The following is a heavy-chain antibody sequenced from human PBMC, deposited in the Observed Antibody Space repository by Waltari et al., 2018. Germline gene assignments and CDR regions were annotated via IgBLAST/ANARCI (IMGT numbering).Heavy chain of an antibody. V-gene: IGHV1-8*03. CDR2: RSPVSGDT. Sequence: QVQLVQSGAEGKKPGASVKVSCKASGYTFSSHEINWVRQTSGQGLEWMGCRSPVSGDTDYAQTLQGRVAITWNTSIATAYMELRGLRSDDTALYFCARGRTTTADRRGFDYWGQGTLVTVSS. CDR1: GYTFSSHE. D-gene: IGHD6-6*01. J-gene: IGHJ4*02. CDR3: ARGRTTTADRRGFDY.